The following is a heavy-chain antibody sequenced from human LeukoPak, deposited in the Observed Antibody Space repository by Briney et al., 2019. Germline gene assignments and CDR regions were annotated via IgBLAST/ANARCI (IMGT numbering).Heavy chain of an antibody. J-gene: IGHJ6*03. CDR3: ASEPKLRRPYYYYMDV. Sequence: ASVKVSCKASGYTLTGYYMHWVRQAPGQGLEWMGWINPNSGGTNYAQKFQGRVTMTRDTSISTAYMELSRLRSDDTAVYYCASEPKLRRPYYYYMDVWGKGTTVTVSS. V-gene: IGHV1-2*02. CDR1: GYTLTGYY. CDR2: INPNSGGT. D-gene: IGHD5-24*01.